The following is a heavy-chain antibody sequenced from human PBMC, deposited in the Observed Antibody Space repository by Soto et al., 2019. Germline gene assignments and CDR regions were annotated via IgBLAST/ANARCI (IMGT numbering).Heavy chain of an antibody. J-gene: IGHJ3*01. V-gene: IGHV3-66*01. D-gene: IGHD1-20*01. CDR2: IYSGGST. CDR3: ARESGTGTDSHNWPI. Sequence: HPGGSLRLSCAAPGFTVSSNYMSWVRQAPGKGLEWVSVIYSGGSTYYADSVKGRFTISRDNSKNTLYLQMNSLRAEDTAVYYCARESGTGTDSHNWPIWGQGTMVTVSS. CDR1: GFTVSSNY.